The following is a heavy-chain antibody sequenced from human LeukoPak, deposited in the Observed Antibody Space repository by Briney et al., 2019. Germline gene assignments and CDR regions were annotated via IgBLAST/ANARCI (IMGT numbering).Heavy chain of an antibody. CDR1: GFTFSSYD. D-gene: IGHD5/OR15-5a*01. J-gene: IGHJ3*02. Sequence: GGSLRLSCAASGFTFSSYDMHWVRQAPGRGLEWVSAIGIAGDTYYPDSVKGRFTISRENSKNSMYLQMNSLKDGDTAVYYCIRGGIQVSGIDAFDIWGQGTMVTVSS. CDR2: IGIAGDT. V-gene: IGHV3-13*01. CDR3: IRGGIQVSGIDAFDI.